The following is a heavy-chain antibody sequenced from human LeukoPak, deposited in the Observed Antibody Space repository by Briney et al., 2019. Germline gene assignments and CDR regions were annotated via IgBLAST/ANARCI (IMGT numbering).Heavy chain of an antibody. Sequence: SETLSLTCTVSGGSISSSSYYWGWIRQPPWRGLEWIGSIYYSGSTYYNPSLKSRVTISVDTSKNQFSLKLSSVTAVDTAVYYCARRLSGSYAFDYWGQGTLVTVSS. J-gene: IGHJ4*02. V-gene: IGHV4-39*07. CDR3: ARRLSGSYAFDY. D-gene: IGHD1-26*01. CDR2: IYYSGST. CDR1: GGSISSSSYY.